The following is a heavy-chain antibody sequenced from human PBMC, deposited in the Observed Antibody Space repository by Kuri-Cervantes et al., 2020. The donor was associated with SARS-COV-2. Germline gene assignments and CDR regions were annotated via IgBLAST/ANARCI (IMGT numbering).Heavy chain of an antibody. CDR3: AKDHGSGWLGDNNWFDP. CDR1: DGSISDYY. CDR2: IYYSGVS. J-gene: IGHJ5*02. D-gene: IGHD6-19*01. Sequence: SETLSLTCTVSDGSISDYYWSWIRQPPARGLEWLGYIYYSGVSHYNPSLKSRVTMSVDTSKNQFSLKLISVTAADTAVYYCAKDHGSGWLGDNNWFDPWGQGTLVTVSS. V-gene: IGHV4-59*12.